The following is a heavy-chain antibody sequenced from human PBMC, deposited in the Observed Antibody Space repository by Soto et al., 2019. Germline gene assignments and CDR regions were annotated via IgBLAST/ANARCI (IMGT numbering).Heavy chain of an antibody. D-gene: IGHD4-17*01. Sequence: QVQLVQSGAEVKKPGASVKVSCKASGYTFTSYYMHWVRQAPGQGLEWMGIINPGGGSTSYAQKFQGRVTMTRDTSTSTVYMELSSLRSEDTAVYYCARAVTSRGDAFDIWGQGTMVTVSS. V-gene: IGHV1-46*01. CDR1: GYTFTSYY. CDR3: ARAVTSRGDAFDI. J-gene: IGHJ3*02. CDR2: INPGGGST.